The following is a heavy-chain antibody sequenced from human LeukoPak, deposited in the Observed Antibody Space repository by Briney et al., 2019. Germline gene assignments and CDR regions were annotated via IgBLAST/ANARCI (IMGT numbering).Heavy chain of an antibody. Sequence: SETLSLTCTVSGGSLTNGGYYWSWIRQPAGKGLEWSGRTYSTGNTNDNPSLKSRVTISLDTSKNQFSLTLSSVSAEDTALYYCARAKGRVTAFYYYYYYMDVWGKGTTVTVSS. V-gene: IGHV4-61*02. D-gene: IGHD2-21*02. CDR1: GGSLTNGGYY. CDR2: TYSTGNT. CDR3: ARAKGRVTAFYYYYYYMDV. J-gene: IGHJ6*03.